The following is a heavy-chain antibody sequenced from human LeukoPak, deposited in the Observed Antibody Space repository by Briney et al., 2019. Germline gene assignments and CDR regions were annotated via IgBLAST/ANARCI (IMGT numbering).Heavy chain of an antibody. J-gene: IGHJ4*02. V-gene: IGHV3-53*01. Sequence: PGGSLRLSCAASGFTVSNNYMSWVRQAPGKGLEWVSVIYSGGSTYYADSVKGRFTISRDNSKNTLFLQMNSLRAEDTAVYYCARDLSERDYGDFHSYDYWGQGTLVTVSS. CDR3: ARDLSERDYGDFHSYDY. D-gene: IGHD4-17*01. CDR1: GFTVSNNY. CDR2: IYSGGST.